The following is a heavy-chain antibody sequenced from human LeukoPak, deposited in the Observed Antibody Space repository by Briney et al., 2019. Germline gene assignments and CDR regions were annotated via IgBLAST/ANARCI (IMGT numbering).Heavy chain of an antibody. CDR2: IIPIFGTA. Sequence: SVKVSCKASGYTFTGYYMHWVRQAPGQGLEWMGGIIPIFGTANYAQKFQGRVAITTDESTSTAYMELSSLRSEDTAVYYCARSSSSWYWFDPWGQGTLVTVSS. CDR1: GYTFTGYY. V-gene: IGHV1-69*05. D-gene: IGHD6-13*01. J-gene: IGHJ5*02. CDR3: ARSSSSWYWFDP.